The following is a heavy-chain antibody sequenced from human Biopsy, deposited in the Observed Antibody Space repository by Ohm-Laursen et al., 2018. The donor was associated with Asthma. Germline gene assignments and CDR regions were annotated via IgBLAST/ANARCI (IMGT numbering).Heavy chain of an antibody. CDR2: GSYDGGVA. V-gene: IGHV3-30*18. CDR1: GFVFRSHA. D-gene: IGHD3-3*01. CDR3: AKRRGYSDLTDFDH. Sequence: SLRLSCAASGFVFRSHAMHRVRQAPGKGLEWVAVGSYDGGVAHYADSMKGRFTISRDNAKSTLYLQMNRLRTDDTAVYYCAKRRGYSDLTDFDHWGQGTLVTVSS. J-gene: IGHJ4*02.